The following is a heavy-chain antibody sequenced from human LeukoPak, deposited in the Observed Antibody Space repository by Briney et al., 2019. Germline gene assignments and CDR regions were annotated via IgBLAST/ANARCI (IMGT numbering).Heavy chain of an antibody. CDR1: GGSISSGRYY. CDR2: IETSGST. J-gene: IGHJ4*02. Sequence: SETLSLTCTVSGGSISSGRYYWSWIRQPAGKGLEWIGRIETSGSTKYNPSLNSRVTISVDTSKNQFSLKLSSVTAADTAVYYCARLTGGPPDYWGQGTLVTVSS. D-gene: IGHD1-14*01. CDR3: ARLTGGPPDY. V-gene: IGHV4-61*02.